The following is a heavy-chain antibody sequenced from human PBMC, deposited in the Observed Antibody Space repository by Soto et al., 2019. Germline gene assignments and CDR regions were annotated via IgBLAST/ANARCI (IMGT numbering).Heavy chain of an antibody. Sequence: PSETLSLTCTVSGGSISSYYWSWIRQPPGKGLEWIGYIYYSGSTNYNPSLKSRVTISVDTSKNQFSLKLSSVTAADTAVYYCARDREYSSGWYLADIWGQGTMVTVSS. J-gene: IGHJ3*02. V-gene: IGHV4-59*01. CDR2: IYYSGST. CDR1: GGSISSYY. CDR3: ARDREYSSGWYLADI. D-gene: IGHD6-19*01.